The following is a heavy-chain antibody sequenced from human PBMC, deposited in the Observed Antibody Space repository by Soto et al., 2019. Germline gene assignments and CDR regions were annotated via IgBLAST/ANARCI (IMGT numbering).Heavy chain of an antibody. V-gene: IGHV3-23*01. J-gene: IGHJ5*02. Sequence: GGSLRLSCAASGFTFSSYAMSRVRQAPGKGLEWVSAISGSGGSTYYADSVKGRFTISRDNSKNTLYLQMNSLRAEDTAVYYCAKAPSSSWLNWFDPWGQGTLVTVSS. D-gene: IGHD6-13*01. CDR2: ISGSGGST. CDR1: GFTFSSYA. CDR3: AKAPSSSWLNWFDP.